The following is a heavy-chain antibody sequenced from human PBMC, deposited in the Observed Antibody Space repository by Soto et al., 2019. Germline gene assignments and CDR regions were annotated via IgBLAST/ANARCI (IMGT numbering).Heavy chain of an antibody. Sequence: ASVKVSCKASGYTFTSYDINWVRQATGQGLEWMGWMNPNSGNTGYAQKFQGRVTMTRNTSISTAYMELSSLRSEDTAVYYCARGITFGGVIAPHDAFDIWGQGTMVTV. D-gene: IGHD3-16*02. J-gene: IGHJ3*02. V-gene: IGHV1-8*01. CDR1: GYTFTSYD. CDR2: MNPNSGNT. CDR3: ARGITFGGVIAPHDAFDI.